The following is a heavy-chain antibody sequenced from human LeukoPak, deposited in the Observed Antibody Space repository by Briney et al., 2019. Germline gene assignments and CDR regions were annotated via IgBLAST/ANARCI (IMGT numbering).Heavy chain of an antibody. V-gene: IGHV4-39*01. Sequence: PSETLSLTCTVSGGSISSSSYYWGWIRQPPGKGLEWIGSIYYSGSTYYNPSLKSRVTISVDTSKNQFSLKLSSVTAADTAVDYCARAGGYFDYWGQGTLVTVSS. J-gene: IGHJ4*02. CDR1: GGSISSSSYY. D-gene: IGHD3-10*01. CDR2: IYYSGST. CDR3: ARAGGYFDY.